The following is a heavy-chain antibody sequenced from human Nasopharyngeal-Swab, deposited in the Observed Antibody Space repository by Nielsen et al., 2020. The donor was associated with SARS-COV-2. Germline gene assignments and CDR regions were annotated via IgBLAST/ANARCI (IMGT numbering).Heavy chain of an antibody. D-gene: IGHD3-22*01. J-gene: IGHJ4*02. CDR1: GFTFSSKW. CDR3: ARVKYDSSGYYYSGSDY. V-gene: IGHV3-7*01. Sequence: GGSLRLSCAGSGFTFSSKWMNWARQAPGKGLEWVANISPDGGQKYYADSVKGRFTSSRDNAKNTLYLQMNSLRAEDTAVYYCARVKYDSSGYYYSGSDYWGQGTLVTVSS. CDR2: ISPDGGQK.